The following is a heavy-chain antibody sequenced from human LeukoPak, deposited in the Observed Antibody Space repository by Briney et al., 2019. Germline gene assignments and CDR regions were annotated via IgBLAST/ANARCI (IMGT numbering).Heavy chain of an antibody. CDR3: AKDLSYGSYSFDS. CDR1: GFTFSSYA. Sequence: GGSLRLSCAASGFTFSSYAMSWVRQAPGKGLEWVSAISGSGGSTYYADSVKGRFTISRDNSKNTLYQQMSSLRTEDTAVYYCAKDLSYGSYSFDSWGQGALVTVSS. V-gene: IGHV3-23*01. CDR2: ISGSGGST. J-gene: IGHJ4*02. D-gene: IGHD3-10*01.